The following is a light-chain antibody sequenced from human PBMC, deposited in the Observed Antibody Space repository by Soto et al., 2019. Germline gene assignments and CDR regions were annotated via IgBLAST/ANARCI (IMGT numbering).Light chain of an antibody. CDR3: SSFTSSITYV. CDR1: SSDVGGYNS. CDR2: DVT. V-gene: IGLV2-14*01. J-gene: IGLJ1*01. Sequence: LTQPASASGSPGQSITISCTGTSSDVGGYNSVSWYRQDPGKAPKLMIYDVTNRPSGVSNRFSGSKSGNTASLTISGLQAEDEADYYCSSFTSSITYVFGTGTKVTVL.